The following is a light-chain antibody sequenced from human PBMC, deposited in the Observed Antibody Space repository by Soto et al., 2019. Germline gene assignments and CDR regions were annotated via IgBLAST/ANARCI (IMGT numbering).Light chain of an antibody. Sequence: IRMTHSPSSFSASTGDRVTITCRASQSISTYLNWYQKKPGRAPNLLIYGASRLQSGVPSRFSGSGGGTDFTLSISSVQPEDFATYFCQQSYMDPITFGQGTRLAIK. V-gene: IGKV1-39*01. CDR1: QSISTY. CDR3: QQSYMDPIT. CDR2: GAS. J-gene: IGKJ5*01.